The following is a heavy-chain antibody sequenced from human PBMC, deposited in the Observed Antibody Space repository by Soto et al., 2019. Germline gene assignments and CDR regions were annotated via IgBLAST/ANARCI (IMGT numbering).Heavy chain of an antibody. V-gene: IGHV4-4*02. J-gene: IGHJ5*02. CDR2: IYHSGST. Sequence: KASETLSLTCAVSGGSISSSNWWSWVRQPPGKGLEWIGEIYHSGSTNYNPSLKSRVTISVDKSKDQFSLKLSSVTAADTAVYHCARDRYSGSYSWFDPWGQGTLVTVSS. D-gene: IGHD1-26*01. CDR3: ARDRYSGSYSWFDP. CDR1: GGSISSSNW.